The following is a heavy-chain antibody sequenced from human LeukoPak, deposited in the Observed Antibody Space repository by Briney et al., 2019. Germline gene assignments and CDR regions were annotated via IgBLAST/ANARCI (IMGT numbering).Heavy chain of an antibody. V-gene: IGHV3-7*01. CDR2: IKQDGSEK. CDR1: GFTFSSYW. CDR3: ARDESSGLNWFDP. Sequence: GGSLRLSCAASGFTFSSYWMSWVCQTPGKGLEWVANIKQDGSEKYYVDSVKGRFTISRDNAKNSLYLQMNSLRAEDTAVYYCARDESSGLNWFDPWGQGTLVTVSS. D-gene: IGHD6-19*01. J-gene: IGHJ5*02.